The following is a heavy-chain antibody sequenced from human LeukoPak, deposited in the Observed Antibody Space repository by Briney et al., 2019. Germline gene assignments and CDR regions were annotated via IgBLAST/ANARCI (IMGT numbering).Heavy chain of an antibody. D-gene: IGHD3-22*01. V-gene: IGHV3-30*18. J-gene: IGHJ4*02. CDR1: GFTFSNYG. CDR3: AKDALRYPRSYYYDRSGNVNDY. Sequence: GGSLRLSCAASGFTFSNYGMHWVRQAPGKGLEWVAVISYDGSNKYHVDSVKGRFTISRDNSKNTLYLQMNSLRAEDTAVYYSAKDALRYPRSYYYDRSGNVNDYWGQGTLVTVSS. CDR2: ISYDGSNK.